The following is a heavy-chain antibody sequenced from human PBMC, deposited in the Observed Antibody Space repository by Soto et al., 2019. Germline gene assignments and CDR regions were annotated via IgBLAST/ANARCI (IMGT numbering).Heavy chain of an antibody. D-gene: IGHD3-16*01. CDR3: AIYVGNSVYFDY. J-gene: IGHJ4*02. CDR1: GGSISSGDYY. Sequence: QVQLQESGPGLVKPSQTLSLTCTVSGGSISSGDYYWSWIRQPPGKGLEWIGYIYYSGSTYYNPSLKSRLTISVDTSKNQCSLKLSSVTAADTAVYYCAIYVGNSVYFDYWGQGTLVTVSS. CDR2: IYYSGST. V-gene: IGHV4-30-4*01.